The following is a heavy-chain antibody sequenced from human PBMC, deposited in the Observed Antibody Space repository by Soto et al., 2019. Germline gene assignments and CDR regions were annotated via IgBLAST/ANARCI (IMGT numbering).Heavy chain of an antibody. V-gene: IGHV1-18*01. CDR1: GYSFATSG. CDR3: ARAGKYYDASGYAD. D-gene: IGHD3-22*01. CDR2: ISVYNGNT. J-gene: IGHJ4*02. Sequence: QVKLVQSETEVKKPGASIKVSCKASGYSFATSGMTWVRQAPGQGLEWMVWISVYNGNTNYDQKLQDRVTMTTDTSTNTAYLEVRNLRSDDTAVYYCARAGKYYDASGYADWCQGTLVTVSS.